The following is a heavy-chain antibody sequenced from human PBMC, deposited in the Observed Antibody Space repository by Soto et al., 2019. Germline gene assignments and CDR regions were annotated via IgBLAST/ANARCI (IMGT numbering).Heavy chain of an antibody. V-gene: IGHV5-10-1*01. Sequence: GESLKISCQGSGYNFTDYWINWVRQVPGKGLEWLGRIDPGDSYTRYGPSFRGHVTISLDKAINTVYLQWSSLKASDSAMYYCARYNYGITAHWGQGTLVTVSS. CDR3: ARYNYGITAH. CDR2: IDPGDSYT. CDR1: GYNFTDYW. J-gene: IGHJ4*02. D-gene: IGHD3-16*01.